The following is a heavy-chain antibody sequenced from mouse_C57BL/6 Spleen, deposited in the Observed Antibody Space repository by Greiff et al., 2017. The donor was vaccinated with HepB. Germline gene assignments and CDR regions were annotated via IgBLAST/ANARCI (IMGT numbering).Heavy chain of an antibody. D-gene: IGHD1-1*01. J-gene: IGHJ4*01. CDR2: IYPRDGST. V-gene: IGHV1-85*01. CDR3: AITTVVATYYYAMDY. CDR1: GYTFTSYD. Sequence: QVYVKQSGPELVKPGASVKLSCKASGYTFTSYDINWVKQRPGQGLEWIGWIYPRDGSTKYNEKFKGKATLTVDTSSSTAYMELHSLTSEDSAVYFCAITTVVATYYYAMDYWGQGTSVTVSS.